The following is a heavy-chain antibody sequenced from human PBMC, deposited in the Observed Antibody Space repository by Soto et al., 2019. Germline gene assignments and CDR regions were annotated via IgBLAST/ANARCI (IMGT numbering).Heavy chain of an antibody. CDR2: INPNSGGT. J-gene: IGHJ4*02. CDR3: ARENYYDSSGYDY. V-gene: IGHV1-2*02. Sequence: ASVKVSCKASGYTFTGYYMHWVRQAPGQGLEWVGWINPNSGGTNYAQKFQGRVTMTRDTSISTAYMELSRLRSDDTAVYYCARENYYDSSGYDYWGQGTLVTVLL. CDR1: GYTFTGYY. D-gene: IGHD3-22*01.